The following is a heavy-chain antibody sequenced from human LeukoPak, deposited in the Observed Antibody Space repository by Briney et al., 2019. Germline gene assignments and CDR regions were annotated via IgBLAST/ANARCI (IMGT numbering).Heavy chain of an antibody. D-gene: IGHD1-26*01. Sequence: GGSLRLSCAASGFTFSNAWVSWVRQAPGKGLEWVGRIKSKTDGGTTDYAAPVKGRFTISRDDSKNTLYLQMNSLKTEDTAVYYCTTVRWELLRLDYWGQGTLVTVSS. CDR2: IKSKTDGGTT. CDR1: GFTFSNAW. J-gene: IGHJ4*02. V-gene: IGHV3-15*01. CDR3: TTVRWELLRLDY.